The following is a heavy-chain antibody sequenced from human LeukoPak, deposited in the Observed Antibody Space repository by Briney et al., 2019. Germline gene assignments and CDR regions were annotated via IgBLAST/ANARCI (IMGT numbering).Heavy chain of an antibody. D-gene: IGHD3-10*01. J-gene: IGHJ3*02. Sequence: GGSLRLSCAASGFTFSGSAMHWVRQASGKGLEWVGRIRSKANSYATAYAASVKGRFTISRDDSKNTAYLQMNSLKTEDTAVYYCTRPGSGAFDIWGQGTMVTVSS. CDR1: GFTFSGSA. CDR2: IRSKANSYAT. V-gene: IGHV3-73*01. CDR3: TRPGSGAFDI.